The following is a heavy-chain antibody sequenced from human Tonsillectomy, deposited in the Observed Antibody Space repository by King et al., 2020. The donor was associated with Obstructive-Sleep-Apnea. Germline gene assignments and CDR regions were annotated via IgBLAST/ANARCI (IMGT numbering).Heavy chain of an antibody. CDR2: ISRSGYNK. D-gene: IGHD4-17*01. V-gene: IGHV3-23*04. Sequence: VQLVESGGGLVQPGGSLRLSCAASGFTFNTYAISWFLQAPGLGLEWVSAISRSGYNKYYAGSVKGRLTISRDNSKNTGYLQMNSLRAEDTAVYYCAKERYGDYSTDYWGQGTLVTVSS. CDR3: AKERYGDYSTDY. J-gene: IGHJ4*02. CDR1: GFTFNTYA.